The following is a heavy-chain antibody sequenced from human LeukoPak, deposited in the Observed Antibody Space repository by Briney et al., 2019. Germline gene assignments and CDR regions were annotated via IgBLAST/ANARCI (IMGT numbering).Heavy chain of an antibody. D-gene: IGHD7-27*01. CDR2: IYYSGST. Sequence: PSETLSLTCTVSGGSISSGDYYWSWIRQPPGKGLEWIGYIYYSGSTYYNPSLKSRVTISVDTSKNQFSLKLSSVTAADTAVYYCARGFGWGSALYWYFDLWGRGTLVTVSS. CDR3: ARGFGWGSALYWYFDL. CDR1: GGSISSGDYY. J-gene: IGHJ2*01. V-gene: IGHV4-30-4*02.